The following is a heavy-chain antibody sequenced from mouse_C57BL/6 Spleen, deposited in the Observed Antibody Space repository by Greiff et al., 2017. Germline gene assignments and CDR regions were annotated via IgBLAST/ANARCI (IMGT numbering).Heavy chain of an antibody. Sequence: QVQLQQPGAELVKPGASVKLSCKASGYTFTSYWMHWVKQRPGRGLEWIGRIDPNSGGTKYNEKFKSKATLTVDKPSSTAYMPLSSLTSEDSAVYYCAREGSYYAMDYWGQGTSVTVSS. CDR1: GYTFTSYW. CDR3: AREGSYYAMDY. D-gene: IGHD3-2*02. V-gene: IGHV1-72*01. J-gene: IGHJ4*01. CDR2: IDPNSGGT.